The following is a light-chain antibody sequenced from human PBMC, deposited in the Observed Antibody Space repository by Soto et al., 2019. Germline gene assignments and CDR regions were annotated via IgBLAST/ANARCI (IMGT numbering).Light chain of an antibody. V-gene: IGLV6-57*01. CDR3: QSYDSSNQV. CDR2: EDN. CDR1: SGSNASNY. J-gene: IGLJ2*01. Sequence: NFMLTQPHSVSESPGKTVTISCTRSSGSNASNYVQWYQQRPGSSPTTVIYEDNQRPSGVPDRFSGSIDSSSNSASLTISGLKTEDEADYYCQSYDSSNQVFGGGTKLTVL.